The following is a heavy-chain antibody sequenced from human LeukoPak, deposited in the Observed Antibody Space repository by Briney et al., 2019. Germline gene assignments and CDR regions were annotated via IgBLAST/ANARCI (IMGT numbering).Heavy chain of an antibody. CDR1: GGSISSYY. V-gene: IGHV4-59*12. D-gene: IGHD3-10*01. Sequence: SETLSLTCTVSGGSISSYYWSWIRQPPGKVLEWIGYIYYSGSTNYNPSLKSRVTISVDTSKNQFSLKLSSVTAADTAVYYCARPIYGSGSYYNVWGQGTLVTVSS. CDR3: ARPIYGSGSYYNV. J-gene: IGHJ4*02. CDR2: IYYSGST.